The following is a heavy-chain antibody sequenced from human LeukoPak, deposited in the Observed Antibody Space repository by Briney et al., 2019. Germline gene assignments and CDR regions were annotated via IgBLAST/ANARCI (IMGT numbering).Heavy chain of an antibody. CDR1: GYTFTSYY. J-gene: IGHJ4*02. CDR2: INPSGGST. V-gene: IGHV1-46*01. Sequence: ASVKGSCKASGYTFTSYYMHWVRQDTGQGLEWMGIINPSGGSTSYAQKFQGRVTMTRDTSTSTVYMELSSLRSEDTAVYYCARGTDAYYYDSSDIDYWGQGTLVTVSS. D-gene: IGHD3-22*01. CDR3: ARGTDAYYYDSSDIDY.